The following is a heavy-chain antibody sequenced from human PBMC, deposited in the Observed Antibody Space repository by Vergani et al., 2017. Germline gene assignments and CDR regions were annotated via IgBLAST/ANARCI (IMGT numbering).Heavy chain of an antibody. CDR3: ASVSPWAASNAFDI. V-gene: IGHV3-7*01. CDR1: GFTFCSYW. D-gene: IGHD5-18*01. J-gene: IGHJ3*02. CDR2: IKQDGSEK. Sequence: EVQLVESGGGLVQPGGSLRLSCAASGFTFCSYWMSWVRQAPGKGLEWVANIKQDGSEKYYVDSVKGRFTISRDNAKNSLYLQMNSLRAEDTAVYYCASVSPWAASNAFDIWGQGTMVTVSS.